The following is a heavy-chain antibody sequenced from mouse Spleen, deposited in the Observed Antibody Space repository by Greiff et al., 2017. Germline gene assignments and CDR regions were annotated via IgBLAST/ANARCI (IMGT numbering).Heavy chain of an antibody. CDR1: GYSFTSYY. Sequence: QVHVKQSGPELVKPGASVKISCKASGYSFTSYYIHWVKQRPGQGLEWIGWIYPGSGNTKYNEKFKGKATLTADTSSSTAYMQLSSLTSEDSAVYYCARGVYGSTYYYAMDYWGQGTSVTVSS. CDR2: IYPGSGNT. V-gene: IGHV1-66*01. J-gene: IGHJ4*01. D-gene: IGHD1-1*01. CDR3: ARGVYGSTYYYAMDY.